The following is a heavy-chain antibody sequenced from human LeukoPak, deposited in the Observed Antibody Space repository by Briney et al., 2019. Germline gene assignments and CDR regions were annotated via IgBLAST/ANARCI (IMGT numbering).Heavy chain of an antibody. CDR1: GFTFSSYG. J-gene: IGHJ6*03. Sequence: GGSLRLSCAASGFTFSSYGMSWVRQAPGKGLEWVSAISGSGGSTYYADSVKGRFTISRDNSKNTLYLQMNSLRAEDTAVYYCAKDPYYDFWSGYHTGYYYYYMDVWGKGTTVTVSS. CDR2: ISGSGGST. V-gene: IGHV3-23*01. CDR3: AKDPYYDFWSGYHTGYYYYYMDV. D-gene: IGHD3-3*01.